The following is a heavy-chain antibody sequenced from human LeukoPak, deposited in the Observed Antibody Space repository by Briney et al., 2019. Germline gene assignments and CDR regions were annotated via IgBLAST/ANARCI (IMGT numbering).Heavy chain of an antibody. J-gene: IGHJ4*02. V-gene: IGHV3-73*01. Sequence: GGSLRLSCAASGFTFSGSTIHWVRQASGKGPEWVGRIRSKLNNYATGYTASLKGRFTISRNDSKNTVYLQMNSLRTEDTAVYYCAKDYGDYLYYFDYWGQGTLVTVSS. CDR3: AKDYGDYLYYFDY. CDR1: GFTFSGST. CDR2: IRSKLNNYAT. D-gene: IGHD4-17*01.